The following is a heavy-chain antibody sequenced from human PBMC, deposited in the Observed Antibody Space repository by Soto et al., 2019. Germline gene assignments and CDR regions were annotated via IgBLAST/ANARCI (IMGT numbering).Heavy chain of an antibody. D-gene: IGHD4-17*01. CDR1: GFTVSSNY. CDR2: IYSGGST. CDR3: ARGSTVTTSSDP. J-gene: IGHJ5*02. V-gene: IGHV3-66*01. Sequence: EVQLVESGGGLVQPGGSLRLSCAASGFTVSSNYMSWVRQAPGKGLEWVSVIYSGGSTYYADSVKCRFTISRDNSKNTLYLQMNSLRVEDTAVYYCARGSTVTTSSDPWGQGTLVTVSS.